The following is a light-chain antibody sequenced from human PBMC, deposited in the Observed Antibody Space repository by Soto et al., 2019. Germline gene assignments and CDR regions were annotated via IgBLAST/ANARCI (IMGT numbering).Light chain of an antibody. CDR3: QLYGRSPS. V-gene: IGKV3-20*01. CDR1: QSVGSAY. Sequence: EIVLTQSPGTLSLSPGERATLSCRASQSVGSAYVGWYQQKPGQAPRLLIFVASRGATGIPDRFSGSGSGTNCTLTINKVEPEDSAVYYCQLYGRSPSFGRGTKVEIK. J-gene: IGKJ1*01. CDR2: VAS.